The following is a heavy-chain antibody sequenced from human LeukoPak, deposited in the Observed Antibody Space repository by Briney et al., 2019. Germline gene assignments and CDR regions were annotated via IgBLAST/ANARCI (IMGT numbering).Heavy chain of an antibody. Sequence: SGGSLRLSCAASGFTFSRYAMSWVRQAPGKGLEWVSAISGGGGSTYYADSVKGRFTISRDNSKNTLYLQMNSLRAEDTAVYYCAKVRSGYYRNAFYIWGQGTMVTVSS. V-gene: IGHV3-23*01. J-gene: IGHJ3*02. CDR1: GFTFSRYA. D-gene: IGHD3-22*01. CDR2: ISGGGGST. CDR3: AKVRSGYYRNAFYI.